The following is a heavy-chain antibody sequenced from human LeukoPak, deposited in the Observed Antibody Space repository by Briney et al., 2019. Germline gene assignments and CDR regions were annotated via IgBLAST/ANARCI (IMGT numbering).Heavy chain of an antibody. J-gene: IGHJ6*02. CDR3: ARAGSYDILTYYYYGMDV. D-gene: IGHD3-9*01. Sequence: ASVKVSCKASGYTFTSYGISWVRQAPGQGLEWMGWISAYNGNTNYAQKLQGRVTMTTDTSTSTAYMELRSLRSDGTAVYYCARAGSYDILTYYYYGMDVWGQGTTVTVSS. CDR2: ISAYNGNT. V-gene: IGHV1-18*01. CDR1: GYTFTSYG.